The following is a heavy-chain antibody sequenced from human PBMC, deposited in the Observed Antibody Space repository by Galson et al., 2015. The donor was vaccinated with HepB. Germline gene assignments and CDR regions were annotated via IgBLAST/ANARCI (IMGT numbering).Heavy chain of an antibody. CDR3: ARVRTRRPPHYYYGLDV. J-gene: IGHJ6*02. CDR2: TYYRVKWYQ. Sequence: CAISGDSVSSNTAAWNWIRQSPSRGLEWLGRTYYRVKWYQDYAVSVKSRMTINSDTSKNQFSLHLNSVTPEDTAVYYCARVRTRRPPHYYYGLDVWGQGTTVTGSS. CDR1: GDSVSSNTAA. V-gene: IGHV6-1*01.